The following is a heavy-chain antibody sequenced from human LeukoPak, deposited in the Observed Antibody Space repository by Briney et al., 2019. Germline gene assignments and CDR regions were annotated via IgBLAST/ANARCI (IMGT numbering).Heavy chain of an antibody. D-gene: IGHD2-2*01. CDR2: INPKSGGA. CDR3: ASGSTLLVPAF. J-gene: IGHJ4*02. Sequence: ASVKVSCKASGYTFTGYYMHWVRQAPGQGLEWMGRINPKSGGANYAQKFQGRVTMTRDTSITTAYMGLSSLTSDDTAVYYCASGSTLLVPAFWGQGTMVTVSS. CDR1: GYTFTGYY. V-gene: IGHV1-2*06.